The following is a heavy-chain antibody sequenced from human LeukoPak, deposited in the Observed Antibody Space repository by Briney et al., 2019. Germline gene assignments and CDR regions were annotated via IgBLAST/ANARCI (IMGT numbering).Heavy chain of an antibody. CDR1: GFTASSNY. CDR2: IYSGGST. Sequence: GGSLRLSCAASGFTASSNYMSWVRQAPGKGLEWVSVIYSGGSTHYADSVKGRFTISRDNSKNTLYLQMNSLRAEDTAVYYCARSAGYNSGWGLDVWGQGTTVTVSS. J-gene: IGHJ6*02. D-gene: IGHD6-19*01. CDR3: ARSAGYNSGWGLDV. V-gene: IGHV3-53*01.